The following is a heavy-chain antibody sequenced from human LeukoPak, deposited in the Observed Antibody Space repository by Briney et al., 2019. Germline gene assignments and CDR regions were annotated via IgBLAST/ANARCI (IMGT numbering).Heavy chain of an antibody. Sequence: QSGGSLRLSCAASGFTVSSNYMSWVRQAPGKGLEWVSVIYSGGSTYYADSVKGRFTISRDNSKNTLYLQMNSLRAEDTAVYYCARDLTYGDYGSFDYWGQGTLVTVSS. V-gene: IGHV3-53*01. CDR3: ARDLTYGDYGSFDY. CDR2: IYSGGST. J-gene: IGHJ4*02. CDR1: GFTVSSNY. D-gene: IGHD4-17*01.